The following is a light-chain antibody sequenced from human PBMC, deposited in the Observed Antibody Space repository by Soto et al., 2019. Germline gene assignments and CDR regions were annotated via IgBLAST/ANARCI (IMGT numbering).Light chain of an antibody. J-gene: IGKJ1*01. CDR3: QQYNSYSWT. CDR1: QSISSW. Sequence: DIQMTQSPSTVSESVGDRVTITCRASQSISSWLAWYQQKPGKAPKLLIYDASSLESGVPSRFSGSGSGTEYTLTISSLQPDDFATYYCQQYNSYSWTFGQGTKVDIK. V-gene: IGKV1-5*01. CDR2: DAS.